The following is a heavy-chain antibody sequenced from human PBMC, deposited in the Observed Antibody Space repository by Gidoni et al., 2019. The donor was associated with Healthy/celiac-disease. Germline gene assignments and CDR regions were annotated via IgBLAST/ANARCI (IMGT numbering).Heavy chain of an antibody. V-gene: IGHV1-18*04. Sequence: QVQRLQSGAEGKKPGDSVKVSCKASGYTCTSYGISWVRQAPGQGLEWMGWISAYNGNTSYAQKLQGTVTMTPDTSTSTAYMGLRSLGSGDSAVYSCARFGLRYFDWLLYGGANFDYWGQGTLVTVSS. CDR3: ARFGLRYFDWLLYGGANFDY. CDR1: GYTCTSYG. J-gene: IGHJ4*02. D-gene: IGHD3-9*01. CDR2: ISAYNGNT.